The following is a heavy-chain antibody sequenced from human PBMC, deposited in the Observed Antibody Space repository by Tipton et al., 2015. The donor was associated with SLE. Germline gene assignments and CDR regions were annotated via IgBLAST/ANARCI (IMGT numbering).Heavy chain of an antibody. J-gene: IGHJ4*02. CDR3: ARVRYDFWSGYYDY. Sequence: TLSLTCTVSGGSISSGCYYWSWIRQPAGKGLEWIGHIYTTGSFNYNPSLTSRVTISVDTSKNQFSLKLSSVTAADTAVYYCARVRYDFWSGYYDYWGQGTLVTVSS. CDR1: GGSISSGCYY. CDR2: IYTTGSF. D-gene: IGHD3-3*01. V-gene: IGHV4-61*09.